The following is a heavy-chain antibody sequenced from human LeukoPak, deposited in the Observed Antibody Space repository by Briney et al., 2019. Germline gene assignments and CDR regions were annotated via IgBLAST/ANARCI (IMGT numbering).Heavy chain of an antibody. CDR3: ARILSDSSRDWFDP. CDR1: GYSISTGYY. CDR2: IYHSGNS. D-gene: IGHD6-13*01. J-gene: IGHJ5*02. Sequence: SGTLSLTCTVSGYSISTGYYWGWIRQPPGEGLEWIASIYHSGNSYYNPSLKSRVTISIDTSRNHFSLKLSSVTAADTALYYCARILSDSSRDWFDPWGQGALVTVSS. V-gene: IGHV4-38-2*02.